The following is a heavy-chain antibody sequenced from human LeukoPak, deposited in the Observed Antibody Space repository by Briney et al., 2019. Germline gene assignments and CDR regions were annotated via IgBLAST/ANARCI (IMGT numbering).Heavy chain of an antibody. CDR1: AGSITTYY. D-gene: IGHD3-16*01. V-gene: IGHV4-59*08. Sequence: SETLSLTCPVSAGSITTYYWSWIRQPPGKGLEWVGYIFYTGDTSHSPSLKSRVTISLDTSKNQFSLKLSSVTAAGTAVYYCARLKVGAYFDLWGRGTLVTVSS. J-gene: IGHJ2*01. CDR3: ARLKVGAYFDL. CDR2: IFYTGDT.